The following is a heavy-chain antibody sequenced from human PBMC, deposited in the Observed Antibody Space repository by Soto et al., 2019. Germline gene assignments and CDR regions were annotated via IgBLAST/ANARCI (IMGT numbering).Heavy chain of an antibody. Sequence: QITLKESGPTLVKPTQTLTLTCTFSGFSLSTREVGVGWIRQPPGKALEWLALIYWDDDKRYRPSLKSRLTIVKDNSKNLVILVMTHMDREDTATYYCAHRAYYYGSGSYYTHWGQGILVTVSS. V-gene: IGHV2-5*02. CDR1: GFSLSTREVG. D-gene: IGHD3-10*01. CDR2: IYWDDDK. J-gene: IGHJ4*02. CDR3: AHRAYYYGSGSYYTH.